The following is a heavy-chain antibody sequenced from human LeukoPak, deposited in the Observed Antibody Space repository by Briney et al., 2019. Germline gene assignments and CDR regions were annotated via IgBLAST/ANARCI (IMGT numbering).Heavy chain of an antibody. CDR1: GYSFTSYW. CDR3: ARGREHYDILTGFDY. D-gene: IGHD3-9*01. CDR2: IYPGDSDT. J-gene: IGHJ4*02. V-gene: IGHV5-51*01. Sequence: GESLKISCKGSGYSFTSYWIGWVRQMPGKGREWMGIIYPGDSDTRYSPSFQGQVTISADKSISTAYLQWSSLKASDTAMYYCARGREHYDILTGFDYWGQGTLVTVSS.